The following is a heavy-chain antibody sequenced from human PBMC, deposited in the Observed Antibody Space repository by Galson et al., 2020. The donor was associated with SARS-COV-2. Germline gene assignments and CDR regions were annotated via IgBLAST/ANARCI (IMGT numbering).Heavy chain of an antibody. CDR2: IRSKAYGGTT. CDR1: GGSFSGYS. CDR3: TRADFWSGYYMDV. D-gene: IGHD3-3*01. Sequence: LSLTCAVYGGSFSGYSWTWIRQAPGKGLEWVGFIRSKAYGGTTEYAASVKGRFTISRDDSKSIAYLQMNSLKTEDTAVYYCTRADFWSGYYMDVWGKGTTVTVSS. V-gene: IGHV3-49*03. J-gene: IGHJ6*03.